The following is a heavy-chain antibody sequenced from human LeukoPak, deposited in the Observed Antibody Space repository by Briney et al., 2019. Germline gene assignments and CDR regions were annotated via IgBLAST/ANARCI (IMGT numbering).Heavy chain of an antibody. Sequence: PGGSLRLSCAASGFTFSDYAMHWVRQAPGKGLEYVSVVSSDGGSTYYANSLKGRFTISRDNSKNTLYLQMNSLRAEDTAVYYCAKDRGASTGFDYWGQGTLVTVSS. CDR3: AKDRGASTGFDY. V-gene: IGHV3-64*01. D-gene: IGHD1-26*01. CDR1: GFTFSDYA. J-gene: IGHJ4*02. CDR2: VSSDGGST.